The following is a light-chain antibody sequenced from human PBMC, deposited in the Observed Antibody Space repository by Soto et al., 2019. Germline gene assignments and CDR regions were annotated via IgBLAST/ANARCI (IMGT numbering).Light chain of an antibody. Sequence: QSALTQPASVSGSPGQSITISCTGTSSDVGGYNSVSWYRQDPGKAPKLIIYEVTDRPSGVSNRFSGSKSGNTASLTISGLQAEDEAEYYCSSYTNINTRACVFGTGTKVTVL. J-gene: IGLJ1*01. CDR1: SSDVGGYNS. V-gene: IGLV2-14*01. CDR3: SSYTNINTRACV. CDR2: EVT.